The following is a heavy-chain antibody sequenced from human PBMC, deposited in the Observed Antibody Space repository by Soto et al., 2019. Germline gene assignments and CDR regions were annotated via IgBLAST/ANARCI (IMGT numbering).Heavy chain of an antibody. V-gene: IGHV4-38-2*01. Sequence: SETLSLTCAVSGYSISLGYYWGWIRQPPGKGLEWIGSIYHSGNTYYNPSLKSRVSISLDTSKNHFSLELTSVTAADTAVYYCARVKLAGRGGFEYCGLGTLVTLSS. J-gene: IGHJ4*02. CDR1: GYSISLGYY. CDR2: IYHSGNT. D-gene: IGHD2-15*01. CDR3: ARVKLAGRGGFEY.